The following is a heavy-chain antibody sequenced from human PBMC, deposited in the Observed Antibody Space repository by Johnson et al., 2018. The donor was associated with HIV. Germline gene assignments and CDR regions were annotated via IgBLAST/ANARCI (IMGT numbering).Heavy chain of an antibody. J-gene: IGHJ3*02. CDR1: GFTFSSYA. CDR2: ISGSGGST. V-gene: IGHV3-23*04. D-gene: IGHD1-1*01. Sequence: EVQLVESGGGLVQPGGSLRLSCAASGFTFSSYAMSWVRQAPGKGLEWVSAISGSGGSTYYADSVKGRFTISRDNSKNTLYLQMNRLRAEDTAVYYCARDRAKVDDPNDAFDIWGQGTVVTVSS. CDR3: ARDRAKVDDPNDAFDI.